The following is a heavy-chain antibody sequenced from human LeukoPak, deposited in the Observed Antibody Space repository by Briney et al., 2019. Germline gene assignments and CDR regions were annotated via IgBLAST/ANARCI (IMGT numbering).Heavy chain of an antibody. CDR1: GYTFSSYS. D-gene: IGHD6-19*01. CDR3: AKVAAVAGTGYNWFDP. Sequence: PGGSLRVSCAASGYTFSSYSMNWVRQAPGKGLEWVSAISGSGDSTYYADSVKGRFTISRDNSKNTLYLQMNSLRAEDMAVYYCAKVAAVAGTGYNWFDPWGQGTLVTVSS. V-gene: IGHV3-23*01. CDR2: ISGSGDST. J-gene: IGHJ5*02.